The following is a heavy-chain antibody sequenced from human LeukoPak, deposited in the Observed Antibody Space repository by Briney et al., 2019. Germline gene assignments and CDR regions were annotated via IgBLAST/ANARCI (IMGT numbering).Heavy chain of an antibody. Sequence: SETLSLTCTVSGGSISSSSYYWGWIRQPPGKGLEWIGSIYYSGSTYYNPSLKSRVTISVDTSKNQFSLKLSSVTAADTAVYYATRNYSGSYLHHYYYYYYMDVWGKGTTVTVSS. CDR1: GGSISSSSYY. D-gene: IGHD1-26*01. V-gene: IGHV4-39*01. J-gene: IGHJ6*03. CDR3: TRNYSGSYLHHYYYYYYMDV. CDR2: IYYSGST.